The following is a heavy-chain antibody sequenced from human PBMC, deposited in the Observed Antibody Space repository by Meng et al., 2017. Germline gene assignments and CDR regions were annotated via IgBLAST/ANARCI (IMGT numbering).Heavy chain of an antibody. CDR3: ATGAAAADH. J-gene: IGHJ4*02. CDR1: GVRVTDAW. CDR2: INSNSDGGTT. V-gene: IGHV3-15*01. Sequence: GELGGGVEKPVGPLRLSCVDAGVRVTDAWMSWVRQAPGKGLEWVGRINSNSDGGTTDYAAPVKGRFTISRDDSKNTLYLQMNSLITEDTAVYFCATGAAAADHWGQGTLVTVSS. D-gene: IGHD6-13*01.